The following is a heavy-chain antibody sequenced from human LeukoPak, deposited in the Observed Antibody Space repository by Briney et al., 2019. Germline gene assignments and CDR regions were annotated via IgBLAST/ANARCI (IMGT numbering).Heavy chain of an antibody. CDR2: ITYSRTT. CDR3: ARPRGDCSSSSCYLSWFDP. V-gene: IGHV4-39*01. D-gene: IGHD2-2*01. Sequence: SETLSLTCTVSGGSISSSSYYWGWIRQPPGKGLEWIGNITYSRTTYYNPSLKSRVTISVDTSKNQFSLKLNSVTAADTAVYYCARPRGDCSSSSCYLSWFDPWGQGTLVTVSS. J-gene: IGHJ5*02. CDR1: GGSISSSSYY.